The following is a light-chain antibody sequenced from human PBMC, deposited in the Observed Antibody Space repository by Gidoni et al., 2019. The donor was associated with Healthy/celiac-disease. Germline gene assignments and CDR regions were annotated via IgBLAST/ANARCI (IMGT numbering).Light chain of an antibody. CDR1: QSVLYSSNNKNY. V-gene: IGKV4-1*01. CDR3: QQYYSTPYT. CDR2: WAS. J-gene: IGKJ2*01. Sequence: DIVMTQSPDSLAVSLGERATINCKSSQSVLYSSNNKNYLAWYQKKPGQPPKLLIYWASTRESGVPDRFSGSGSGTDFTLTISSLQAADGAVYYCQQYYSTPYTFGQGTKLEI.